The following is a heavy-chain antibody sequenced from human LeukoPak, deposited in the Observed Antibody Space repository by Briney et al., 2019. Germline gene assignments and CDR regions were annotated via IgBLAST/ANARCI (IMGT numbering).Heavy chain of an antibody. J-gene: IGHJ4*02. Sequence: GGSLRLSCATSGFTFSSYGMHWVRQAPGKGLEWVAVIWYDGSNKYYADSVEGRFTISRDNSKNTLYLQMNSLRAEDTAVYYCARVLKTRASGWYYFDYWGQGTLVTVSS. CDR1: GFTFSSYG. CDR3: ARVLKTRASGWYYFDY. CDR2: IWYDGSNK. V-gene: IGHV3-33*01. D-gene: IGHD6-19*01.